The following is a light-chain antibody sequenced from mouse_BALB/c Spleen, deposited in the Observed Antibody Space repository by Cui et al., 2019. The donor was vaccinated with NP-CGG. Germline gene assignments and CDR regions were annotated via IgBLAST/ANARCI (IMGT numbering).Light chain of an antibody. CDR3: ARWYSNHWV. V-gene: IGLV1*01. Sequence: QAVLTQESALTTSPGETVTLTCRSSTGAVTTSNYANWVQEKPDHLFTGLIGGTNNRVPGVPARFSGSLIGDKAALTITGAQTEDEAIYFCARWYSNHWVFGGGTKLTVL. CDR2: GTN. CDR1: TGAVTTSNY. J-gene: IGLJ1*01.